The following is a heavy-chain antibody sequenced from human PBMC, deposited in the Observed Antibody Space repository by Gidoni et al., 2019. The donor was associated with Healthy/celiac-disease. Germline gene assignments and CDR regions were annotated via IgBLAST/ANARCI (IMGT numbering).Heavy chain of an antibody. Sequence: EVQLVESGGGLVQPGGSLRLSCAASGFTFSRYWMSWVRQAPGKGLEWVANIKQDGSEKYYVDSVKGRFTISRDNAKNSLYLQMNSLRAEDTAVYYCARDSSGYRDYWGQGILVTVSS. CDR1: GFTFSRYW. CDR3: ARDSSGYRDY. V-gene: IGHV3-7*04. CDR2: IKQDGSEK. D-gene: IGHD3-3*01. J-gene: IGHJ4*02.